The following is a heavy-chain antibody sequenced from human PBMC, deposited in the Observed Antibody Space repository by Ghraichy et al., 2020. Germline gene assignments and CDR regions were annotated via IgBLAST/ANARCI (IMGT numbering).Heavy chain of an antibody. D-gene: IGHD2-15*01. V-gene: IGHV3-21*04. CDR1: GFTFSSYT. CDR3: ARQFCTGGSCRGYFDY. Sequence: GSVRLSCAASGFTFSSYTMTWVRRSPGKGLEWVAYIRGSGGDVYYADSVKGRFTISRDNAKNSLSLQMNTLRAEDTAVYYSARQFCTGGSCRGYFDYWGQGTLVTVSS. CDR2: IRGSGGDV. J-gene: IGHJ4*01.